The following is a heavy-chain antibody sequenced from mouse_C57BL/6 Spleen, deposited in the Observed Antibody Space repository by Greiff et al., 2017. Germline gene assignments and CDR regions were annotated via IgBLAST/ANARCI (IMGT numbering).Heavy chain of an antibody. CDR2: ISYDGSN. CDR1: GYSITSGYY. CDR3: ARDYYGSSPFAY. J-gene: IGHJ3*01. D-gene: IGHD1-1*01. V-gene: IGHV3-6*01. Sequence: DVKLQESGPGLVKPSQSLSLTCSVTGYSITSGYYWNWIRQFPGNKLEWMGYISYDGSNNYNTSLKNRSSITRDPSKNQFFLKLNSVTTEDTATYYCARDYYGSSPFAYWGQGTLVTVSA.